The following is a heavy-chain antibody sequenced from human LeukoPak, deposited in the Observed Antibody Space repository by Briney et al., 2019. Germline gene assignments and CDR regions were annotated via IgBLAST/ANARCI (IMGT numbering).Heavy chain of an antibody. CDR1: GGSISSSSYY. J-gene: IGHJ5*02. CDR3: ARGYFTYDFWSGYYNWFDP. Sequence: SETLSLTCTVSGGSISSSSYYWGWIRQPPGKGLEWIGSIYYSGSTYYNPSLKSRVTISVDTSKNQFSLKLSSVTAADTAVYYCARGYFTYDFWSGYYNWFDPWGQGTLVTVSS. CDR2: IYYSGST. V-gene: IGHV4-39*07. D-gene: IGHD3-3*01.